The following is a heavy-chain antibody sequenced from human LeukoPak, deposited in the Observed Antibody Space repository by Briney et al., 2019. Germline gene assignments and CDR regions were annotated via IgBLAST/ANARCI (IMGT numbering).Heavy chain of an antibody. CDR3: ARVGTMARRHAFDY. V-gene: IGHV3-9*01. CDR2: ISWNSGSI. D-gene: IGHD3-10*01. J-gene: IGHJ4*02. CDR1: GFTFDDYA. Sequence: GGSLRLSCAASGFTFDDYAMHWVRQAPGKGLEWVSGISWNSGSIRYADSVKGRFTISRDNAKNSLYLQMNSLRAEDTAVYYCARVGTMARRHAFDYWGQGTLVTVSS.